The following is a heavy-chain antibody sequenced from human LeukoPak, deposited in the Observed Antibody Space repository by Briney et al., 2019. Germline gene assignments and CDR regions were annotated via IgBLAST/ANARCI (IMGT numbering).Heavy chain of an antibody. D-gene: IGHD6-13*01. V-gene: IGHV2-70*11. CDR2: IDWDGDK. CDR1: GFSLSTSGMC. Sequence: ESGPALVKPTQTLTLTCTFSGFSLSTSGMCVGWIRQPPGKALEWLARIDWDGDKYYNTSLKTRLTISKDTSKNQVVLTMTNMDPVDTATYYCARIRGSRYYFDYWGQGTLVTVSS. J-gene: IGHJ4*02. CDR3: ARIRGSRYYFDY.